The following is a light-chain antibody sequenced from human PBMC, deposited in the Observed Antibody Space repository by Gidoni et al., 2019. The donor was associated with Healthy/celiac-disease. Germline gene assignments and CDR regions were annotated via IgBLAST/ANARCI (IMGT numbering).Light chain of an antibody. CDR1: QGISSY. Sequence: IQLTQSPSSLSASVGDRDTITCRASQGISSYLAWYQQKPGKAPKLLLYAASTLQSWVPSRFSGSGSGTDFTLTISSLQPEDFATYYCQQVNSYPQFGPGTKVDIK. CDR2: AAS. J-gene: IGKJ3*01. V-gene: IGKV1-9*01. CDR3: QQVNSYPQ.